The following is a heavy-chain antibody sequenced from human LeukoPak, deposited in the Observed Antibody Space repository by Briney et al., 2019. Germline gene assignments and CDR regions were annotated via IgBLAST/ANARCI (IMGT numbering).Heavy chain of an antibody. CDR2: ISAYNGNT. Sequence: ASVKVSCKASGYTFTSYGISWMRQAPGQGLEWMGWISAYNGNTNYAQKLQGRVTMTTDTSTSTAYMELRSLRSDDTAVYYCARAPSGHYDFWSGYNTGMDWFDPWGQGTLVTVSS. CDR1: GYTFTSYG. J-gene: IGHJ5*02. CDR3: ARAPSGHYDFWSGYNTGMDWFDP. D-gene: IGHD3-3*01. V-gene: IGHV1-18*01.